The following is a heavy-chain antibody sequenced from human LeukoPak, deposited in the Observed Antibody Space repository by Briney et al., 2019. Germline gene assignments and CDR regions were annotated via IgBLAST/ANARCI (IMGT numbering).Heavy chain of an antibody. J-gene: IGHJ6*02. D-gene: IGHD3-10*01. Sequence: KAGGSLRLSCAASGFTFSSYSMNWARQAPGKGLEWVSSISSSSSYIYYADSVKGRFTISRDNAKNSLYLQMNSLRAEDTAVYYCARVGWVAYYGSGPMDVWGQGTTVTVSS. CDR2: ISSSSSYI. V-gene: IGHV3-21*01. CDR1: GFTFSSYS. CDR3: ARVGWVAYYGSGPMDV.